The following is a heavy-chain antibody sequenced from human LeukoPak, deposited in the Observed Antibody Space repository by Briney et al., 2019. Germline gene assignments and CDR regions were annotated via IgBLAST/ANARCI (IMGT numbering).Heavy chain of an antibody. CDR2: ISGSGGST. J-gene: IGHJ4*02. D-gene: IGHD5-24*01. CDR1: GFTFSSYA. Sequence: GGSLRLSCAASGFTFSSYAMSWVRQAPGKGLEWVSSISGSGGSTYYADSVKGRFTISRDTSKNTLYLQMNSLRAADTAVYYCVKSGYNRFDYWGQGALVTVPS. V-gene: IGHV3-23*01. CDR3: VKSGYNRFDY.